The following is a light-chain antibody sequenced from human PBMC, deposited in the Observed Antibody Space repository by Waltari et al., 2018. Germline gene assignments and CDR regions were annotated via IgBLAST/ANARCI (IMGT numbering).Light chain of an antibody. Sequence: SYVLTQPPSVSVAPGQTARISCDGNNIGRKNVHWYQQKPGQAPVLVVYDDGDRPSGIPERFSCSNAGNTATLTISRVDAGDEADYYCQVWDSGSDHYVFGSVTKVTVL. CDR3: QVWDSGSDHYV. J-gene: IGLJ1*01. CDR1: NIGRKN. CDR2: DDG. V-gene: IGLV3-21*02.